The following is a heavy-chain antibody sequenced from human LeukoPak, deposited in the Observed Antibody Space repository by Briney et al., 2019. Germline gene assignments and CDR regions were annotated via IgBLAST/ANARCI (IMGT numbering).Heavy chain of an antibody. D-gene: IGHD3-9*01. Sequence: GGSLRLSCAASGFTFSSYAMSWVRQAPGKGLEWISAISGSGGSTYYADSVKGRFTISRDNSKNTLYLQMNSLRVEDTAVYYCAKDLERRYFDWVPIGYWGQGTLVTVSS. CDR3: AKDLERRYFDWVPIGY. V-gene: IGHV3-23*01. CDR2: ISGSGGST. CDR1: GFTFSSYA. J-gene: IGHJ4*02.